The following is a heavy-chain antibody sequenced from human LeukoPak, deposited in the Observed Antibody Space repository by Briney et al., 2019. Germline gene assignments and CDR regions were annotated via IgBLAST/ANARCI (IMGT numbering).Heavy chain of an antibody. D-gene: IGHD3-22*01. CDR1: GGSISNHY. CDR2: IYYSGST. V-gene: IGHV4-59*11. Sequence: SETLSLTCTVSGGSISNHYWSWIRKPPGKGLEWIGYIYYSGSTNYNTSLKSRVTMSVDTSKNQFSLKLSSVTAADTAVYYCAGHDSSGTYFQHWGQGTLVTVSS. J-gene: IGHJ1*01. CDR3: AGHDSSGTYFQH.